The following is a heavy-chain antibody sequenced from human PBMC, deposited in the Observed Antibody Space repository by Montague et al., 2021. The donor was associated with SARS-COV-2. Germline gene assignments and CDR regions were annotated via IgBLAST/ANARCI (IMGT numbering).Heavy chain of an antibody. J-gene: IGHJ4*02. CDR2: IYASGGT. CDR3: GRGVVAATPVVDY. D-gene: IGHD2-15*01. Sequence: SETLSLTCTVSGDSVSSFYWNWIRQPAGKGLEWIGRIYASGGTNYNLSLKSRVTMSVDTSKNQFSLKLNSVTAADTAVYYCGRGVVAATPVVDYWGRGTLVTVSS. CDR1: GDSVSSFY. V-gene: IGHV4-4*07.